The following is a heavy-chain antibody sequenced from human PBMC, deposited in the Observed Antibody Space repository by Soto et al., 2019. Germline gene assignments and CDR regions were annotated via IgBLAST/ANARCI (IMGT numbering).Heavy chain of an antibody. V-gene: IGHV3-15*01. J-gene: IGHJ4*02. D-gene: IGHD3-10*01. CDR3: STDHGGLLWFGEGPN. CDR1: GFTFSNAW. CDR2: IKSKTDGGTT. Sequence: EVLLVESGGGLVKPGGSLRLSCAASGFTFSNAWMTWVRQAPGKGLEWVGRIKSKTDGGTTDYAAPVKGRFTISRDDSKDTLYLQMDSLKTEDTAVYYCSTDHGGLLWFGEGPNRGQGTLVTVSS.